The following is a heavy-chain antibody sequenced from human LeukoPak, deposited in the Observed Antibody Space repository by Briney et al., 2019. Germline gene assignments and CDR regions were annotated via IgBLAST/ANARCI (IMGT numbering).Heavy chain of an antibody. V-gene: IGHV4-59*01. D-gene: IGHD3-3*01. Sequence: SETLSLTCTVSGGSISSYYWSWIRQPPGKGLEWIGYIYYSGSTNYNPSLKSRVTISVDTSKNQFSLKLSSVTAADTAVYYCARAGGTYYDFWSGYSYYFDYWGQGTLVTVSS. CDR3: ARAGGTYYDFWSGYSYYFDY. CDR2: IYYSGST. CDR1: GGSISSYY. J-gene: IGHJ4*02.